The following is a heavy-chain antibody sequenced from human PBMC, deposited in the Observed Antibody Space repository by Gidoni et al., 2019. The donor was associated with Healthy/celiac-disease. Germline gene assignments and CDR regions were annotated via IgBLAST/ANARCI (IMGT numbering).Heavy chain of an antibody. CDR2: ISSRGSTI. Sequence: EVQLVESGGGLVQPGGSLRPSCAASGSTFSSYELNWVRQAPGKGLGWVSYISSRGSTIYYADSVKGRFTISRDNAKNSLYLQMNSLRAEDTAVYYCARDVYAGIAGYGDYWGQGTLVTVSS. J-gene: IGHJ4*02. CDR1: GSTFSSYE. V-gene: IGHV3-48*03. D-gene: IGHD2-21*01. CDR3: ARDVYAGIAGYGDY.